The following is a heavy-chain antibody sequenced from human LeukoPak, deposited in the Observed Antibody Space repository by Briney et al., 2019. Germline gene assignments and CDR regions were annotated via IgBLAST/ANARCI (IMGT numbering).Heavy chain of an antibody. D-gene: IGHD3-10*01. V-gene: IGHV1-18*04. CDR1: GYTFTSYG. CDR2: ISAYNGNT. J-gene: IGHJ5*02. CDR3: ARELLWFGESPPYRGFDP. Sequence: ASVKVSCKASGYTFTSYGISWVRQAPGQGLEWMGWISAYNGNTNYAQKLQGRVTMTTDTSTSTAYMELRSLRSDVTAVYYCARELLWFGESPPYRGFDPWGQGTLVTVSS.